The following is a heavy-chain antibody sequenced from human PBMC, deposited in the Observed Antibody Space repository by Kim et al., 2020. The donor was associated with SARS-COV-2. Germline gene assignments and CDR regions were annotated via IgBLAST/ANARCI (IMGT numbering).Heavy chain of an antibody. V-gene: IGHV3-33*01. J-gene: IGHJ4*02. D-gene: IGHD2-2*01. Sequence: YPEPVKGRFTISRDNSKNTLYLQMNSLRAEDTAVYYCAREDIVVVPAIDYWGQGTLVTVSS. CDR3: AREDIVVVPAIDY.